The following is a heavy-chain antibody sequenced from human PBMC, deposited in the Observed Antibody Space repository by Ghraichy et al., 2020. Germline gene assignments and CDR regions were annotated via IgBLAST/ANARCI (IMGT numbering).Heavy chain of an antibody. D-gene: IGHD4-23*01. CDR1: GFTFSNYA. CDR3: ARDGGYSGGNSNFDY. CDR2: ISYDGSNK. J-gene: IGHJ4*02. V-gene: IGHV3-30*04. Sequence: GGSLRLSCAASGFTFSNYAMHWVRQAPGKGLEWVAVISYDGSNKYFADSVKGRFTISRDNSKNTLYLQMNSLRAEDTAVYYCARDGGYSGGNSNFDYWGQGTLVTVSS.